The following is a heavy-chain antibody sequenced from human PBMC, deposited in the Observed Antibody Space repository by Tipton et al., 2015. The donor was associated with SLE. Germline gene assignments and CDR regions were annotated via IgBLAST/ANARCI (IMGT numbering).Heavy chain of an antibody. J-gene: IGHJ4*02. V-gene: IGHV1-46*01. D-gene: IGHD3-22*01. Sequence: QLVQSGAELRKPGASPKVSCKASGYISTNYYIHWVRQAPGQGLEWMGIINPSGGSTSNAKKVQGRVSMTRDTSTSIVYMERSSLTSDDTAVYYCARDHRSGDSISFSYLDYWGQGALVSVSS. CDR2: INPSGGST. CDR3: ARDHRSGDSISFSYLDY. CDR1: GYISTNYY.